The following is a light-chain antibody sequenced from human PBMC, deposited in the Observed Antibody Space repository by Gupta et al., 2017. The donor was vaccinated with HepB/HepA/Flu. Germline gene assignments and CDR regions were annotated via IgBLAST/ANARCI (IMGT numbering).Light chain of an antibody. Sequence: DIQMTQSPSSLSASVGDRVTITCRASQGISNYLAWYQQKPGKVPKLLIYAASTWQAGVPSRFSGSGYGKDLTLTISSRQQEDVASYYCQKDNSDPHLTFGHGTKVDIK. CDR3: QKDNSDPHLT. J-gene: IGKJ3*01. CDR1: QGISNY. V-gene: IGKV1-27*01. CDR2: AAS.